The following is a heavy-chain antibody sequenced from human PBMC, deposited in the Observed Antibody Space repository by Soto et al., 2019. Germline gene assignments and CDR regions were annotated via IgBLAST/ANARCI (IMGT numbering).Heavy chain of an antibody. J-gene: IGHJ4*02. CDR1: GFTFSSYN. CDR2: ISGTSSTI. Sequence: EVQLVESGGGLVQPGGSLRLSCAASGFTFSSYNMNWVRQAPGKGLEWVSYISGTSSTIYYADSVKGRFTISRDNAKNSLFLQMNSLRGEDTAVYYSARVPRDHGTDSYFDCWGQRTLVTVSS. D-gene: IGHD1-26*01. V-gene: IGHV3-48*01. CDR3: ARVPRDHGTDSYFDC.